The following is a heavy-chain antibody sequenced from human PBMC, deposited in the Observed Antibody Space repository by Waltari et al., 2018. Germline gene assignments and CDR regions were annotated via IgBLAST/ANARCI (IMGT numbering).Heavy chain of an antibody. CDR1: GFTFSSYA. J-gene: IGHJ6*02. CDR3: ASYCTGGVCYGNYYGMDV. V-gene: IGHV3-30-3*01. Sequence: QVQLVESGGGVVQPGRSLRLSCAASGFTFSSYAMHWVRQAPGKGLEWVAVISYDGSNKYYADSVKGRFTISRDNSKNTLYLQMNSLRAEDTAVYYCASYCTGGVCYGNYYGMDVWGQGTTVTVSS. D-gene: IGHD2-8*02. CDR2: ISYDGSNK.